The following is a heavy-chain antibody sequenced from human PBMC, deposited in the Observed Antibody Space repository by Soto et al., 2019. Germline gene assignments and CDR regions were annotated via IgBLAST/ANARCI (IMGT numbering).Heavy chain of an antibody. CDR1: GYSFTSYW. Sequence: GESLKISCKGSGYSFTSYWIGWVRQMPGKGLECMGIIYPGDSDTRYSPSFQGQVTISADKSISTAYLQWSSLKASDTAMYYCAGGGVRGVITRTXDYYGMDVWGQGTTVTVSS. CDR2: IYPGDSDT. V-gene: IGHV5-51*01. D-gene: IGHD3-10*01. J-gene: IGHJ6*02. CDR3: AGGGVRGVITRTXDYYGMDV.